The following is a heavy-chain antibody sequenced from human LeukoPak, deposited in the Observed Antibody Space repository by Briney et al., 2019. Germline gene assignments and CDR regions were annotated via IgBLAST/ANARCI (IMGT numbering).Heavy chain of an antibody. D-gene: IGHD3-3*01. CDR1: GFTFSSYA. CDR3: AKGSGFYFYYYMDV. CDR2: ISGSGGTDST. J-gene: IGHJ6*03. V-gene: IGHV3-23*01. Sequence: GGSQRLSCAASGFTFSSYAMSWVRQAPGKGLEWVSVISGSGGTDSTYYADSVKGRFTISRDNSENTLYLQMNSLRADDTAVYYCAKGSGFYFYYYMDVWGKGTTVAVSS.